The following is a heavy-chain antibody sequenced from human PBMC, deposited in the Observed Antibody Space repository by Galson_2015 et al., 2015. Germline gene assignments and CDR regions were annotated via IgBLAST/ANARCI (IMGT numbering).Heavy chain of an antibody. D-gene: IGHD2-2*01. Sequence: SVKVSCKASGYTFTSYDINWVRQATGQGLEWMGWMNPNSGNTGYAQKFQGRVTMTRNTSISTAYMELSSLRSKDTAVYYCARGSHCSSTSCYPANWFDPWGQGTLVTVSS. CDR1: GYTFTSYD. CDR2: MNPNSGNT. V-gene: IGHV1-8*01. J-gene: IGHJ5*02. CDR3: ARGSHCSSTSCYPANWFDP.